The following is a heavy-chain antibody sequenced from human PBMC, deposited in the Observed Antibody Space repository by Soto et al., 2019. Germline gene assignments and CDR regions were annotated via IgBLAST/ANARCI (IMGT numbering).Heavy chain of an antibody. D-gene: IGHD3-22*01. CDR3: ARINLSYDSSGYVDL. CDR1: GYTFTSYY. CDR2: INPSGGGT. V-gene: IGHV1-46*01. J-gene: IGHJ5*02. Sequence: ASVKVSCKASGYTFTSYYLQWVRQAPGQGLEWMGVINPSGGGTKYAQKFQGRVTMTKDTSTSTVYMDLSSLRSEDTAVYFCARINLSYDSSGYVDLWGQGTLVTVSS.